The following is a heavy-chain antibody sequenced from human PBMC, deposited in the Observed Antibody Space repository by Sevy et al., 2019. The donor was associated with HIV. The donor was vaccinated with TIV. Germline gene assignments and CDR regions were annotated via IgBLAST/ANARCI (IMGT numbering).Heavy chain of an antibody. V-gene: IGHV3-7*01. CDR3: ARDLYYDSSGLDY. CDR1: EFTFSNSW. CDR2: INPGGTEE. J-gene: IGHJ4*02. D-gene: IGHD3-22*01. Sequence: GGSLRLSCVASEFTFSNSWMNWVRQAPGKGLEWVANINPGGTEEFYVDSVKGRFIISRDNAKNSLFLQMNSLRAEDTAVYYCARDLYYDSSGLDYWGQGTLVTVSS.